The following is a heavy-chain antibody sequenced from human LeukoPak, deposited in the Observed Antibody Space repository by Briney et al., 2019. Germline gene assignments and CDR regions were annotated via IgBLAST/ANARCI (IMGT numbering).Heavy chain of an antibody. CDR1: GYTFTGYY. J-gene: IGHJ4*02. Sequence: ASVKVSCKASGYTFTGYYMHWVRQAPGQGLEWMGIINPSGGSTSYAQKFQGRVTMTRDTSTSTVYMELSSLRSEDTAEYYCVRAKTLGPPDYWGQGTLVTVSS. D-gene: IGHD3-10*01. CDR3: VRAKTLGPPDY. V-gene: IGHV1-46*01. CDR2: INPSGGST.